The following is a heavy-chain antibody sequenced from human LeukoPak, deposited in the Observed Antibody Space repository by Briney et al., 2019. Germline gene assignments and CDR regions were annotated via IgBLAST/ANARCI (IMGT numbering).Heavy chain of an antibody. Sequence: ASVKVSCKPSGYTFTDYYIHWVRQAPGQGLEWMGRINPDSGGTHYAEKFQGRVTMTRDTSISTAYMELSRLTSDDTAVYYCAPEYSSTWYHLDYWGQGTLVTVSS. V-gene: IGHV1-2*06. CDR1: GYTFTDYY. J-gene: IGHJ4*02. D-gene: IGHD6-13*01. CDR3: APEYSSTWYHLDY. CDR2: INPDSGGT.